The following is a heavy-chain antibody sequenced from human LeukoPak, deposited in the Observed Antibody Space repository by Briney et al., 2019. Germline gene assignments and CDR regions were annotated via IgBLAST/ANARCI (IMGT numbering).Heavy chain of an antibody. CDR3: ARVTRLGAFDI. D-gene: IGHD7-27*01. Sequence: SETLSLTCTVSGGSISSYYWSWIRQPPGKGLEWIGYIYYSGSTNYNPSPKSRVTISVDTSKNQFSLKLSSVTAADTAVYYCARVTRLGAFDIWGQGTMVTVSS. J-gene: IGHJ3*02. CDR2: IYYSGST. V-gene: IGHV4-59*01. CDR1: GGSISSYY.